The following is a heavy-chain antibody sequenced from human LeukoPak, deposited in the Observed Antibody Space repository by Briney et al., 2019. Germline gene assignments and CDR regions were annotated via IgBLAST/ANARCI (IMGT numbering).Heavy chain of an antibody. J-gene: IGHJ4*02. Sequence: GGSLRLSCAASGFTFSTYGMHWVRQAPGKGLEWVAFIQYDGSNKYNADSVKGRFTISRDNSNNTLYLQMNRLRAEDTAVYYCAKDHRVYGSSAYLDYWGQGTLVTVSS. CDR1: GFTFSTYG. V-gene: IGHV3-30*02. CDR3: AKDHRVYGSSAYLDY. D-gene: IGHD3-22*01. CDR2: IQYDGSNK.